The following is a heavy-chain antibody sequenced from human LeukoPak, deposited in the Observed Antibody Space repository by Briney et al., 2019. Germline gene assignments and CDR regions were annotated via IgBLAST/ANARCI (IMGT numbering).Heavy chain of an antibody. D-gene: IGHD3-22*01. V-gene: IGHV3-48*03. CDR3: ARLDSSGY. J-gene: IGHJ4*02. Sequence: GGSLRLSCAASGFTFSSYEMNWVRQAPGRGLEWVSYISSSGSTIYYAHSVKGRFTISRDNPKNSLSLQINLQRPEDAPVYYFARLDSSGYWVQGGLVSVCS. CDR1: GFTFSSYE. CDR2: ISSSGSTI.